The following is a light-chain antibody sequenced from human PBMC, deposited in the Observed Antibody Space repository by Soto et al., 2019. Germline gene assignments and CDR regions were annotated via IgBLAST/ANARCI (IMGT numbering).Light chain of an antibody. CDR1: QSVSSN. V-gene: IGKV3-15*01. CDR2: GAS. CDR3: QQYNNWPRT. J-gene: IGKJ1*01. Sequence: DIVMTQSPATLSVSPGERATLSCRASQSVSSNLAWYQQKPGQAPRLLIYGASTRATGIPARFSGSGSGTEFTLTISSLQSGDFAVYYCQQYNNWPRTFGQGTKVDIK.